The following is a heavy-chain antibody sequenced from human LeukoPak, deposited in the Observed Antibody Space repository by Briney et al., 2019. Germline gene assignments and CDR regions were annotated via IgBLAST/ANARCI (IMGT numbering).Heavy chain of an antibody. J-gene: IGHJ5*02. CDR1: GASISSNSYC. D-gene: IGHD2-8*01. V-gene: IGHV4-39*01. CDR3: ASRNCPNSNYHLIGAS. Sequence: SETLSLTCTVSGASISSNSYCWGWIRQPPGKGLESLANIYNNGNTYYNPSLQSRVSISVDTSKNQISLKLSSVTAADTAVYFCASRNCPNSNYHLIGASWGQGTLVTVSS. CDR2: IYNNGNT.